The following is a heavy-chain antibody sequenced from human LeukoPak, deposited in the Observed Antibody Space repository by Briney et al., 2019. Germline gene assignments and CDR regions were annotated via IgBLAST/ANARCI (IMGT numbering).Heavy chain of an antibody. V-gene: IGHV1-2*06. D-gene: IGHD3-22*01. J-gene: IGHJ4*02. Sequence: ASVKVSCKASGYTFTGYYMHWVRQAPGQGLEWMGRINPNSGGTNYAQKFQGRVTMTRDTSISTAYMELSRLRSDDTAVYYCARAAVGGHYDSSGYYPDYWGQGTLVTVSS. CDR1: GYTFTGYY. CDR2: INPNSGGT. CDR3: ARAAVGGHYDSSGYYPDY.